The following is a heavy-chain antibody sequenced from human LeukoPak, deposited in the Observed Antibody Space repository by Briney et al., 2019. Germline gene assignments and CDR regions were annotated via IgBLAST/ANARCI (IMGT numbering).Heavy chain of an antibody. CDR3: AREVSGSYHY. CDR2: IYNSGST. J-gene: IGHJ4*02. D-gene: IGHD1-26*01. Sequence: SETLSLTCTVSGCSISSYYWSWIRQPPGKGLEWIVYIYNSGSTNYNPSLKSRVTISVDTSKNQFSLKLSSVTAADTAVYYCAREVSGSYHYWGQGTLVTVSS. CDR1: GCSISSYY. V-gene: IGHV4-59*01.